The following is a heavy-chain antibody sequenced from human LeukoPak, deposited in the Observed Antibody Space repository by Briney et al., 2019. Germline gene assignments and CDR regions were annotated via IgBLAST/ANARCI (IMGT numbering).Heavy chain of an antibody. CDR3: ARRRVRMVRGVIGFDY. CDR2: IYNSGST. D-gene: IGHD3-10*01. J-gene: IGHJ4*02. CDR1: GGSISSYY. V-gene: IGHV4-4*07. Sequence: PSETLSLTCTVSGGSISSYYWSWIRQPAGKGLEWIGRIYNSGSTTYNPSLKSRVTMSVDTSKNQFSLKLSSVTAADTAVYYCARRRVRMVRGVIGFDYWGQGTLVTVSS.